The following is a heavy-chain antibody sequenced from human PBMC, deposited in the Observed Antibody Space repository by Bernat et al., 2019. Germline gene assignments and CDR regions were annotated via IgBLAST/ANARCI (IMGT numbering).Heavy chain of an antibody. CDR1: GFTFSDHY. Sequence: EVQLVESGGGLVQSGGSLRLSCAASGFTFSDHYMDWVRLAPGKGLEWVGFSRSKEKGYTTEYAADVRGRFTSSRDDSKTSLYLQMNSMKSEDTATYYCARATRFDATFHDLWGQGTQVTVSS. D-gene: IGHD2-2*01. CDR3: ARATRFDATFHDL. V-gene: IGHV3-72*01. CDR2: SRSKEKGYTT. J-gene: IGHJ4*02.